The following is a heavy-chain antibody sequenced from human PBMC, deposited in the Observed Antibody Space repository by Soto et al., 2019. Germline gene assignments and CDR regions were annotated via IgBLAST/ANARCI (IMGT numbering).Heavy chain of an antibody. CDR3: AKDRGRTWYEDY. CDR1: GFTFSSYA. CDR2: ISGSGNTS. Sequence: EVQLLESGGGLVQPGGSLRLSCAASGFTFSSYAMTWVRQAPGKGLEWVSAISGSGNTSYYADSVKGRFTISRDSSKXMLYLQMNSLRPEDTAVYYCAKDRGRTWYEDYWGQGTLVTVSS. V-gene: IGHV3-23*01. D-gene: IGHD6-13*01. J-gene: IGHJ4*02.